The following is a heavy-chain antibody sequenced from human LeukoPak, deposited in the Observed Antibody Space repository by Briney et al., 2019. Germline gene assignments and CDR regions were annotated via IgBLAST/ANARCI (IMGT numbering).Heavy chain of an antibody. CDR2: IYPSDSDT. V-gene: IGHV5-51*01. CDR3: ARVLLWFGESYFDY. J-gene: IGHJ4*02. CDR1: GYSFTTYW. D-gene: IGHD3-10*01. Sequence: GESLKISCKGSGYSFTTYWIGWVRQMPGKGLEWMGLIYPSDSDTRYSPSFQGQVTISADKSIGTAYLEWSSLKASDTAIYYCARVLLWFGESYFDYWGQGILITVSS.